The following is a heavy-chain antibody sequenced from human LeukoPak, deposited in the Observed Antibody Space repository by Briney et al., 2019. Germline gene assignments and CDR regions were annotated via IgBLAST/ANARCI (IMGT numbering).Heavy chain of an antibody. J-gene: IGHJ6*04. Sequence: GGSLRLSCAASAFTFSSYVMHWVRQAPGKGLEWVAIISYDGSNEYYADSVKGRFTISRDNAKNSLYLQMNSLRAEDTALYYCAREGGSYYGAFDIWGKGTTVTISS. CDR3: AREGGSYYGAFDI. V-gene: IGHV3-30*04. CDR2: ISYDGSNE. CDR1: AFTFSSYV. D-gene: IGHD1-26*01.